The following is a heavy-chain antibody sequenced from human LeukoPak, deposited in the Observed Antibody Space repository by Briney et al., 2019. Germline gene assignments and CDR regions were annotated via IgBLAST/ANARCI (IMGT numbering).Heavy chain of an antibody. D-gene: IGHD3-9*01. CDR1: GGTFSSYA. CDR2: IIPIFGTA. V-gene: IGHV1-69*06. Sequence: ASEKVSCKASGGTFSSYAISWVRQAPGQGLEWMGGIIPIFGTANYAQKFQGRVTITADKSTSTAYMELSSLRSEDTAVYYCATLTYDILTGYYKGYFDYWGQGTLVTVSS. CDR3: ATLTYDILTGYYKGYFDY. J-gene: IGHJ4*02.